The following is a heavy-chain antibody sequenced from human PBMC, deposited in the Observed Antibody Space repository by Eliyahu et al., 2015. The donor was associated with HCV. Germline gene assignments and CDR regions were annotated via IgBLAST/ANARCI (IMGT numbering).Heavy chain of an antibody. CDR1: GGTFSSYA. J-gene: IGHJ6*02. V-gene: IGHV1-69*04. Sequence: EVKKPGSSVKVSCKASGGTFSSYAISWVRQAPGQGLEWMGRIIPILGIANYAQKFQGRVTITADKSTSTAYMELSSLRSEEPAVYYCARDNRDYGSDYYYYGMDVWGQGTTVTVSS. D-gene: IGHD3-10*01. CDR2: IIPILGIA. CDR3: ARDNRDYGSDYYYYGMDV.